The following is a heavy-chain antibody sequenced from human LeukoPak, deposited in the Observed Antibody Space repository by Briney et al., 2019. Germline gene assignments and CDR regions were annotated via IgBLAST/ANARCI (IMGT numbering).Heavy chain of an antibody. CDR2: IIPILGIA. J-gene: IGHJ4*02. CDR1: GGTFSSYT. V-gene: IGHV1-69*02. D-gene: IGHD2-15*01. Sequence: SVKVSCKASGGTFSSYTISWVRQAPGQGLEWMGRIIPILGIANYAQKFQGRVTITADKSTSTAYMELSSLRSEDTAVYYCADLDCSGGSCYLDYWGQGTLVTVSS. CDR3: ADLDCSGGSCYLDY.